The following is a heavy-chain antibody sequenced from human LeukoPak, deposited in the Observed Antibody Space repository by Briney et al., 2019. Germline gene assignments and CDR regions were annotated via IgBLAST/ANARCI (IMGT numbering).Heavy chain of an antibody. CDR3: ASSVMTAMGWFDP. CDR1: GFTFTSYD. Sequence: ASVKVSCKASGFTFTSYDINWVRQATGQGLEWMGWMNPNSGNTGYAQKFQGRVTMTRNTSISTAYMELSSLRSEDTAVYYCASSVMTAMGWFDPWGQGTLVTVSS. CDR2: MNPNSGNT. J-gene: IGHJ5*02. V-gene: IGHV1-8*01. D-gene: IGHD2-21*02.